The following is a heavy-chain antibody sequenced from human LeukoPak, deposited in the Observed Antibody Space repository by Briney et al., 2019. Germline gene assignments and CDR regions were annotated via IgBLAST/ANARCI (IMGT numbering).Heavy chain of an antibody. V-gene: IGHV3-21*01. D-gene: IGHD3-9*01. J-gene: IGHJ4*02. CDR1: GFTFSSYS. CDR3: ARPYYDVLTGYPDY. Sequence: GGSLRLSCAASGFTFSSYSMNWVRQAPGKGLEWVSSISSNSIYVFYADSMKGRFTISRDNAKNSLSLQMNSLRAEDTAVYYCARPYYDVLTGYPDYWGQGTLVTVSS. CDR2: ISSNSIYV.